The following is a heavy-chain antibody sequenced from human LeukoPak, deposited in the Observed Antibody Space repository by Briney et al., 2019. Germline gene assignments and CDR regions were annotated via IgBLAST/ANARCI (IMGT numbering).Heavy chain of an antibody. J-gene: IGHJ4*02. V-gene: IGHV1-69*13. D-gene: IGHD4-11*01. CDR2: IIPLFGTA. CDR3: ARESSNYRSGFDY. Sequence: SVKVSCKTSGGTFSSYAISWVRQAPGQGLEWMGGIIPLFGTANYAQKFQGRVTITADESTSTAYMELSSLRSEDTAVYYCARESSNYRSGFDYWGQGTLVTVSS. CDR1: GGTFSSYA.